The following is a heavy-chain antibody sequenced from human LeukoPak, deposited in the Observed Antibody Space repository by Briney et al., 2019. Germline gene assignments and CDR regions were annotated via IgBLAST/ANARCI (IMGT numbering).Heavy chain of an antibody. CDR1: GFTFSNYA. J-gene: IGHJ4*02. V-gene: IGHV3-30-3*01. Sequence: PGTSLRLSCAASGFTFSNYAMHWVRQAPGKGLEWVAVISYDGSHKYYADSVKGRFTISRDNSKNTLYLQMNSLRAEDTAVYYCARVLVDSWIIDYWGQGTLVTVSS. D-gene: IGHD3-9*01. CDR3: ARVLVDSWIIDY. CDR2: ISYDGSHK.